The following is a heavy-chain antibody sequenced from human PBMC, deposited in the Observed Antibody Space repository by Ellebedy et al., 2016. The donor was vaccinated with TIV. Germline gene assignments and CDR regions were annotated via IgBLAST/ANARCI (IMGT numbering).Heavy chain of an antibody. CDR3: ARMTSRGFSTPAF. D-gene: IGHD5-12*01. Sequence: SETLSLXXTVSGGSIRSNGYYWTWIRQHPGKGLEWIGSMFHSGSTYYNPSLRSRVTMSVDTSKNQLSLKISSVTAADTAIYYCARMTSRGFSTPAFWGQGTLVTVSS. J-gene: IGHJ4*02. CDR2: MFHSGST. V-gene: IGHV4-39*07. CDR1: GGSIRSNGYY.